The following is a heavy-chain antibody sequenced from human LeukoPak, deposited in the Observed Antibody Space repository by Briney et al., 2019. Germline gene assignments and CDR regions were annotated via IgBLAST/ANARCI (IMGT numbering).Heavy chain of an antibody. V-gene: IGHV4-38-2*01. CDR2: IYHSGST. J-gene: IGHJ5*02. Sequence: KPSETLSLTCAVSGYSISSGYYWGWIRPPPGKGLEWVAIIYHSGSTYFNPSLKSRVTISIDTSKNKFSLKLSSVTAADTAVYYCARGYCSSTSCYIPYNWFDPWGHGTLVTVSS. CDR1: GYSISSGYY. D-gene: IGHD2-2*02. CDR3: ARGYCSSTSCYIPYNWFDP.